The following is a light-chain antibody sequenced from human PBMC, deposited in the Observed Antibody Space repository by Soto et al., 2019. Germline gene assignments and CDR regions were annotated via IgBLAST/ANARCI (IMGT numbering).Light chain of an antibody. V-gene: IGKV3-11*01. CDR3: QQRSDWPT. CDR1: QSISSY. J-gene: IGKJ1*01. CDR2: DAS. Sequence: EIVLTQSPATLSLSPGESATLSCRASQSISSYLAWYQQKPGQAPRLLIYDASNTATGIPARFSGSGSGTDFTLTISSLEPEDFALYYCQQRSDWPTFGQGTKVEVK.